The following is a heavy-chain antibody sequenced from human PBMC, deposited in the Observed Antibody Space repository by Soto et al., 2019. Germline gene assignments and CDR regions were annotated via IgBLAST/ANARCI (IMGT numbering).Heavy chain of an antibody. Sequence: QVQLQESGPGLVKPSETLSLTCTVSGGSVSSGSYYWTWIRQSPGKGLEWVGYIYYNGATSYNPSLKSRFTISRATCKNLFSLNLTSVTAADTAVYYCARNDASCDIWGQGTMVSVSS. J-gene: IGHJ3*02. V-gene: IGHV4-61*01. CDR3: ARNDASCDI. CDR1: GGSVSSGSYY. CDR2: IYYNGAT.